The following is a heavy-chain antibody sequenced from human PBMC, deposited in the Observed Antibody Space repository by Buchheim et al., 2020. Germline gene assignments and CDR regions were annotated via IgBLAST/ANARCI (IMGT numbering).Heavy chain of an antibody. Sequence: QEHLVESGGGVVQPGRSLRLSCAASGFTFSSYDIHWVRQAPGKGLEWVAAISFDGSNKYYADSVKGRFTISRDNSKSTLDLQMNSLRAEDTAMYYCATKGGYSYGDDAFDVWGQGT. CDR1: GFTFSSYD. D-gene: IGHD5-18*01. V-gene: IGHV3-30*03. J-gene: IGHJ3*01. CDR3: ATKGGYSYGDDAFDV. CDR2: ISFDGSNK.